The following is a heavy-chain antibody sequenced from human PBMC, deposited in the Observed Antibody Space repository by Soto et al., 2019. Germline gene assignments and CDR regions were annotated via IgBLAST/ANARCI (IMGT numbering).Heavy chain of an antibody. Sequence: GASVKVSCKASGYTFTSYGISWVRQAPGQGLEWMGWISAYNGNTNYAQKLQGRVTMTTDTSTSTAYMELSSLRSEDTAVYYCARDRGPSSGYYPYWFDYWGQGTLVTVSS. D-gene: IGHD3-22*01. J-gene: IGHJ5*01. CDR3: ARDRGPSSGYYPYWFDY. CDR1: GYTFTSYG. V-gene: IGHV1-18*01. CDR2: ISAYNGNT.